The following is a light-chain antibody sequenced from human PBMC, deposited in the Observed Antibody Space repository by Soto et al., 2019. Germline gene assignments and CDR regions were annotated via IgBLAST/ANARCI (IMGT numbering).Light chain of an antibody. Sequence: QSALTQPASVSGSPGQSITISCTGTTSDVGAFNYVSWYQHHPGEAPKVIIYDVSDRPSGISYRFSGSKSGNTASLTISGLQAEDEADYYCSSYTAYTTYVFGTGTKVTVL. CDR1: TSDVGAFNY. CDR2: DVS. CDR3: SSYTAYTTYV. J-gene: IGLJ1*01. V-gene: IGLV2-14*01.